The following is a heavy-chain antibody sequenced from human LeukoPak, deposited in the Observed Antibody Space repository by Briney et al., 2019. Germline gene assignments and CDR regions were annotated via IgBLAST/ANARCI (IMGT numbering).Heavy chain of an antibody. J-gene: IGHJ4*02. V-gene: IGHV1-8*01. CDR3: ARAAWVSTSSKYYFDN. D-gene: IGHD2-21*01. CDR2: MNTNSGNT. Sequence: GASVKVSCKASGYTFTSYDINWVRQATGQGLEWMGWMNTNSGNTGYAQKFQGRVTMTRNTSISTAYMELSSLRSEDTALYYCARAAWVSTSSKYYFDNWGQGTLVTVSS. CDR1: GYTFTSYD.